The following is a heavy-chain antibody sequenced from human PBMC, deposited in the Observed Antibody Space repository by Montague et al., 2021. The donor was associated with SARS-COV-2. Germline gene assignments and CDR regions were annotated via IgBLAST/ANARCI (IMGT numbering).Heavy chain of an antibody. D-gene: IGHD2-8*01. Sequence: SETLSLTCTVSGGSIGYCTYHWTWIRQPPGKGLEWIGRIYNSGGAYYNPSLKSRVTRSFDTSKNQFSLKLASVAAADTAVYYCARAYEGCFGYWGRGTLVIVSS. V-gene: IGHV4-39*07. CDR2: IYNSGGA. CDR3: ARAYEGCFGY. CDR1: GGSIGYCTYH. J-gene: IGHJ2*01.